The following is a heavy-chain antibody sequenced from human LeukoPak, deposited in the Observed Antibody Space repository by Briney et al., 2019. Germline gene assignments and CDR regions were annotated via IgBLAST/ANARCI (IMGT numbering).Heavy chain of an antibody. CDR2: ISSSSSYI. D-gene: IGHD3-10*01. V-gene: IGHV3-21*01. Sequence: GGSLRLSCAASGFTFSSYSMNWVRQAPGKGLEWVSSISSSSSYIYYPDSVKGRFTISRDNAKNSLYLQMNSLRAEDTAVYYCARDRWFGVTLYGMDVWGQGTTVTVSS. CDR1: GFTFSSYS. CDR3: ARDRWFGVTLYGMDV. J-gene: IGHJ6*02.